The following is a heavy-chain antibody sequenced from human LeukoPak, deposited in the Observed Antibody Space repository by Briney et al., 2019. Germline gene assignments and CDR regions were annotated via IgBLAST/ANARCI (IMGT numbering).Heavy chain of an antibody. D-gene: IGHD5-18*01. CDR1: GFTFSSYS. CDR3: ARDLSQAGYSYGYGEIDY. V-gene: IGHV3-21*01. Sequence: TGGSLRLSCAASGFTFSSYSMTWVRQAPGEGLEWVSSISSSSSYIYYADSVKGRFTISRDNAKNSLYLQMNSLRAEDTAVYYCARDLSQAGYSYGYGEIDYWGQGTLVTVSS. CDR2: ISSSSSYI. J-gene: IGHJ4*02.